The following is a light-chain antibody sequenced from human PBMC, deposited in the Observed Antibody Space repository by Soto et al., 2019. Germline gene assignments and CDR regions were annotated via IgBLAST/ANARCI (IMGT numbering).Light chain of an antibody. J-gene: IGLJ1*01. V-gene: IGLV2-8*01. Sequence: QSVLTQPPSASGSPGQSVTISCTRTSSDVGGYNYVSWYQQHPGKAPKLVIFEVNKRPSGVPDRFSGSKSGNTASLTVSGLQTEDEADYYCCSYADNTDYVFGTGTKVTVL. CDR3: CSYADNTDYV. CDR2: EVN. CDR1: SSDVGGYNY.